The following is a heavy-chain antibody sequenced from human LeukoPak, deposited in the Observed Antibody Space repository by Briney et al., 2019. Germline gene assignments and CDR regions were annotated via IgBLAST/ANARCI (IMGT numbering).Heavy chain of an antibody. CDR3: ARDFAGGDDY. Sequence: PGGSLRLSCAASGFTFSSYAMSWVRQAPGKGLEWVSVIYSGGSTYYADSVKGRFTISRDNSKNTLYLQMNSLRAEDTAVYYCARDFAGGDDYWGQGTLVTVSS. J-gene: IGHJ4*02. CDR2: IYSGGST. V-gene: IGHV3-66*01. CDR1: GFTFSSYA. D-gene: IGHD3-16*01.